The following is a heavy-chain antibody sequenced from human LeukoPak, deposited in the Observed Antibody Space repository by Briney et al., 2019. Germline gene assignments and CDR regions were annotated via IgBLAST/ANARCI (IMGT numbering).Heavy chain of an antibody. J-gene: IGHJ6*03. CDR1: GGSISSSSYY. D-gene: IGHD3-3*01. CDR2: IYYSGST. CDR3: ARDRQGYDFWSGYFPLHYYYYMDV. V-gene: IGHV4-39*07. Sequence: SETLFLTCTVSGGSISSSSYYWGWIRQPPGKGLEWIGSIYYSGSTYYNPSLKSRVTISVDTSKNQFSLKLSSVTAADTAVYYCARDRQGYDFWSGYFPLHYYYYMDVWGKGTTVTVSS.